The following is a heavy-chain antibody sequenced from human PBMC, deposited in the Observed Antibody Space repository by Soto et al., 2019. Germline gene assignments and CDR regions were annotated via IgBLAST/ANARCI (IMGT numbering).Heavy chain of an antibody. CDR2: IIPILGIA. Sequence: QVQLVQSGAEVKKPGSSVKVSCQASGGTFSSYTISWVRQAPGQGLEWMGRIIPILGIANYAQKFQGRVTITADKSTSTAYMELSSLRSEDTAVYYCARGAVAGTGYYYYGMDVWGQGTTVTVSS. J-gene: IGHJ6*02. CDR3: ARGAVAGTGYYYYGMDV. CDR1: GGTFSSYT. D-gene: IGHD6-19*01. V-gene: IGHV1-69*02.